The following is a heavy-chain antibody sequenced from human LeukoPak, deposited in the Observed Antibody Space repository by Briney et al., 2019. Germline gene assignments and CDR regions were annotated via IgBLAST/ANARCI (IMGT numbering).Heavy chain of an antibody. D-gene: IGHD3-22*01. J-gene: IGHJ4*02. CDR1: GGSITTSGYF. CDR2: TYYTGSI. CDR3: AREDYYESSGYYVYFFDS. V-gene: IGHV4-31*03. Sequence: SETLSLTCTVSGGSITTSGYFWSWIRQHPGKGLEWIGYTYYTGSIYYNPSLKSRVTISVDTSKNQSSLKLSSVTAADTAVYYCAREDYYESSGYYVYFFDSWGQGTLVTVSS.